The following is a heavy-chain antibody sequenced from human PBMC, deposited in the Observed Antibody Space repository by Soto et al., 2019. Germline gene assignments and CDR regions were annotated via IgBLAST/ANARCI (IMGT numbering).Heavy chain of an antibody. CDR2: IYYRGST. CDR1: GGSISSYY. Sequence: QVQLQESGPGLVKPSETLSLTCTVSGGSISSYYWSWIRQPPGKGLEWIGYIYYRGSTNYNPSLKSRVTISVDTSKNPFSLKLSSVTAADTAVYYCARGRYYYDSSGYYSRLYWYFDLWGRGTLVTVSS. D-gene: IGHD3-22*01. CDR3: ARGRYYYDSSGYYSRLYWYFDL. J-gene: IGHJ2*01. V-gene: IGHV4-59*01.